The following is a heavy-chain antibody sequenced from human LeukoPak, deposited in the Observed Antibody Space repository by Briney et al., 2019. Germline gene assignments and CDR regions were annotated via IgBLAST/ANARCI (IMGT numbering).Heavy chain of an antibody. J-gene: IGHJ4*02. CDR3: AKDLGGKVTAIFGFDY. Sequence: RSLRLSCAASGFTFSSYGMHWVRQAPGKGLEWVAVISYDGSNKYYADSVKGRFTISRDNSKNTLYLQMNSLRAEDTAVYYCAKDLGGKVTAIFGFDYWGQGTLVTVSS. D-gene: IGHD2-21*02. V-gene: IGHV3-30*18. CDR2: ISYDGSNK. CDR1: GFTFSSYG.